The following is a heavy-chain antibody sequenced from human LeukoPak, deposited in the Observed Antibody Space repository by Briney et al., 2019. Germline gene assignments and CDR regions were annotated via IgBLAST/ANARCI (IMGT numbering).Heavy chain of an antibody. J-gene: IGHJ4*02. CDR2: IKQDGSEG. V-gene: IGHV3-7*01. Sequence: GGSLRLSCAASKFFFHGYWMSWVRQAPGKGLEWVANIKQDGSEGYYMDSVKGRFTISRDNAKNLLFLQMNSLRPDGTAVYYCARLNFWSNSYAAPFDSWGQGSLVTVSS. D-gene: IGHD3-16*01. CDR1: KFFFHGYW. CDR3: ARLNFWSNSYAAPFDS.